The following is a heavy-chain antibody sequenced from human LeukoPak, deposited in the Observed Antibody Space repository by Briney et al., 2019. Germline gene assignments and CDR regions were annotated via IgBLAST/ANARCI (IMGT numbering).Heavy chain of an antibody. Sequence: PGGSLTLSCAPSGFIFSAYTMHWVRQAPDKGLEWVATVSHDGDNNFYADSVKGRSTISRDNSKNTLYLQMNSLRDEDTGVYYCAKPHHSRGPITMVRGVYWGQGTLVTVSS. D-gene: IGHD3-10*01. CDR3: AKPHHSRGPITMVRGVY. J-gene: IGHJ4*02. V-gene: IGHV3-30-3*02. CDR1: GFIFSAYT. CDR2: VSHDGDNN.